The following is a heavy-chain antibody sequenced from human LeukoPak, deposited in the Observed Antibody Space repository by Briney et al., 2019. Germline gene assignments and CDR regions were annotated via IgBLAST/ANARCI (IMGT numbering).Heavy chain of an antibody. D-gene: IGHD3-22*01. CDR1: GGSISSGGYS. J-gene: IGHJ4*02. V-gene: IGHV4-30-2*01. CDR2: IYHSGST. CDR3: AREARSGRISGLLDY. Sequence: PSQTLSLTCAVSGGSISSGGYSWSWIRQPPGKGLEWIGYIYHSGSTYYNPSLKSRVTISVDRSKNQFSLKLSSVTAADTAVYYCAREARSGRISGLLDYWGQGTLVTVSS.